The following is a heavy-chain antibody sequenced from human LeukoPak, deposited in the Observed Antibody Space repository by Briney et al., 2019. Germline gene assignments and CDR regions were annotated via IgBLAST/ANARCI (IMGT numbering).Heavy chain of an antibody. CDR1: GFTCSSYE. D-gene: IGHD3-22*01. V-gene: IGHV3-48*03. CDR2: ISSSGSTI. Sequence: GGSLRLSCAASGFTCSSYEMKWVRQAPGKGLEGGSYISSSGSTIYYADSVKGRFTISRDNAKNSLYLQMNSLRAEDTAVYYCARLLYYYDSSGPDYWGQGTLVTVSS. J-gene: IGHJ4*02. CDR3: ARLLYYYDSSGPDY.